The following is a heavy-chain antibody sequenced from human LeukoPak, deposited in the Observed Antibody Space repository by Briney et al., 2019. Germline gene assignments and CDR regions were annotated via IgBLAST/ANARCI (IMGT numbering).Heavy chain of an antibody. D-gene: IGHD6-13*01. J-gene: IGHJ4*02. CDR2: IYYSGST. CDR3: AEGSIAAAGTGGFDY. V-gene: IGHV4-59*08. Sequence: SETLSLTCTVSGGSISSYYWSWIRQPPGKGLEWIGYIYYSGSTNYNPSLKSRVTISVDTSKNQFSLKLSSVTAADTAVYYCAEGSIAAAGTGGFDYWGQGTLVTVSS. CDR1: GGSISSYY.